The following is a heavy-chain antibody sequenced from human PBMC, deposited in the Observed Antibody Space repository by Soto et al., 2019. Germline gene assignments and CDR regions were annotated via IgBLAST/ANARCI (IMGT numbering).Heavy chain of an antibody. CDR3: ARDHDWAFDI. CDR1: GFTFSTYT. J-gene: IGHJ3*02. D-gene: IGHD2-21*01. V-gene: IGHV3-48*01. Sequence: PGGSLRLSCAASGFTFSTYTMNWVRQAPGKGLEWISNIRIAISDMYYADSVKGRFTISRDNAKNSLYLQMSSLRAEDTAVYYCARDHDWAFDIWGQGTVVTVSS. CDR2: IRIAISDM.